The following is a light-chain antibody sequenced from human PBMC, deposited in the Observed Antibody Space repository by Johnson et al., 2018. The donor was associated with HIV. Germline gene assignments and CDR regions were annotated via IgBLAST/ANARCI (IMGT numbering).Light chain of an antibody. J-gene: IGLJ1*01. CDR1: RSNTGRNY. CDR2: ENN. V-gene: IGLV1-51*02. CDR3: GTWDSSLGAYV. Sequence: QPVLTQPPSVSAAPGQKVTIYCSGSRSNTGRNYASWYQQLPGTAPKLLIYENNKRPSGIPDRFSGSKSGTSVTLGITGLQTGDEADYYCGTWDSSLGAYVFGTGPRVALL.